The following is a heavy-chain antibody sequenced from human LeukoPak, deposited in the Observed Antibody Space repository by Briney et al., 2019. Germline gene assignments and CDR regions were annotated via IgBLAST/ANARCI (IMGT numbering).Heavy chain of an antibody. V-gene: IGHV4-4*07. CDR3: ARVRPRRSGVIITRSFDY. Sequence: SETLSLTCTVSGGSISSYYWSWIRQPAGKGLEWIGRICTSGSSNYNPPLKSRVTKSVDTSKNQFSLKLSSVTAADSAVYYCARVRPRRSGVIITRSFDYWGQGTLATVSS. CDR1: GGSISSYY. CDR2: ICTSGSS. J-gene: IGHJ4*02. D-gene: IGHD3-10*01.